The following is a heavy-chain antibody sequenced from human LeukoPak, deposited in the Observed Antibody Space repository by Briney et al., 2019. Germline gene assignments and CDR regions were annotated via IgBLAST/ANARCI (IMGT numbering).Heavy chain of an antibody. J-gene: IGHJ5*02. Sequence: PSETLSLTCTVSGGSISSYYWSWIRQPPGKGLEWIGYIYYSGSTNYNPSLKSRVTISVDTSKNQFSLKLSSVTAADTAVYYCARRAAQTFGYYYGSGTRGFDPWGQGTLVTVSS. CDR1: GGSISSYY. CDR3: ARRAAQTFGYYYGSGTRGFDP. CDR2: IYYSGST. D-gene: IGHD3-10*01. V-gene: IGHV4-59*12.